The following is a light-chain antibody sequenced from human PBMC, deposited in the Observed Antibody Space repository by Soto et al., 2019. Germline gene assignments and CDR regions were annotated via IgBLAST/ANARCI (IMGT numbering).Light chain of an antibody. CDR1: QSLCNDD. Sequence: EIGLTQSAGTLALLPGEGGTLXCRASQSLCNDDPAWYHQKPGKVPRLLXXGASNRATGIQERLNGCGSGKEFTLNISSLQSEDFVVYYCQQYNSWPPITFGQGTRLEIK. V-gene: IGKV3-20*01. CDR2: GAS. CDR3: QQYNSWPPIT. J-gene: IGKJ5*01.